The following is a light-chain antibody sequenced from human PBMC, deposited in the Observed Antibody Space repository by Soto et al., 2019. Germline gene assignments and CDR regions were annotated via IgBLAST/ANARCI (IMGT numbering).Light chain of an antibody. CDR3: QQYGSSPRFT. CDR1: QSVSSSY. CDR2: GAS. J-gene: IGKJ3*01. Sequence: EIVLTQSPGPLSLSPGERATLSCRASQSVSSSYLAWYQQKPGQAPRLLIYGASSRATGIPDRFSGSESGTDFTLTIIRLEPEDFAVYYCQQYGSSPRFTFGPGTKVDIK. V-gene: IGKV3-20*01.